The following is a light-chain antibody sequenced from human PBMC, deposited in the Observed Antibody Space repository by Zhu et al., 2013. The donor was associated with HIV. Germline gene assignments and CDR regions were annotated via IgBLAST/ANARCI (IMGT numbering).Light chain of an antibody. V-gene: IGKV1-5*01. CDR3: QHSNSYSWT. CDR2: DAS. Sequence: DIQMTQSPSTLSASVGDRVTITCRATQSISNWLAWYQQKSGKAPKLLIYDASSLESGIPSRFSGSGSGTEFTLTISSLQPDDFATYYCQHSNSYSWTFGQGTKVDI. CDR1: QSISNW. J-gene: IGKJ1*01.